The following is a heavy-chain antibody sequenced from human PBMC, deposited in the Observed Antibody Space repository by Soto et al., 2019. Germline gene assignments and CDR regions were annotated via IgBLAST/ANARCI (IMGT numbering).Heavy chain of an antibody. D-gene: IGHD1-1*01. J-gene: IGHJ5*02. V-gene: IGHV1-18*04. CDR3: ATSSGTGFDQ. CDR2: IKVDSGYT. CDR1: GYPFIKYG. Sequence: QLQLVQSAAEVKKPGASVRVSCKAYGYPFIKYGISWIRQAPEQGLEWMGWIKVDSGYTNYAQKFQGRVTMTADTASDTAFMELRSLRLDDTAVYFCATSSGTGFDQWGEGTLVSVSS.